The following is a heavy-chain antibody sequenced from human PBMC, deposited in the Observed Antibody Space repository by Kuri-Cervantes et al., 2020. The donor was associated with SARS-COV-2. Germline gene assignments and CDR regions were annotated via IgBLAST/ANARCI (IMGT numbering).Heavy chain of an antibody. CDR2: IIPIFGTA. Sequence: SVKVSCKASGYTFTSYGISWVRQAPGQGLEWMGGIIPIFGTANYAQKFQGRVTITADESTSTAYMELSSLRSEDTAVYYCASLPAYDILTGYHKLGVDYWGQGTLVTVSS. CDR1: GYTFTSYG. CDR3: ASLPAYDILTGYHKLGVDY. D-gene: IGHD3-9*01. V-gene: IGHV1-69*13. J-gene: IGHJ4*02.